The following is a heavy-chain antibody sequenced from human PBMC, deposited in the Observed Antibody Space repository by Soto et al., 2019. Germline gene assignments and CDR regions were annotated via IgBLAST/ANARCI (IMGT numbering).Heavy chain of an antibody. D-gene: IGHD2-2*01. CDR3: ARGARNCSSTSCSTLRFLEPYNSPYFDY. CDR2: INHSGST. Sequence: SETLSLTCAVYGGSFSGYYWSWIRQPPGKGLEWIGEINHSGSTNYNPSLKSRVTISVDTSKNQFSLKLSSVTAADTAVYYCARGARNCSSTSCSTLRFLEPYNSPYFDYWGQGTLVTVSS. J-gene: IGHJ4*02. CDR1: GGSFSGYY. V-gene: IGHV4-34*01.